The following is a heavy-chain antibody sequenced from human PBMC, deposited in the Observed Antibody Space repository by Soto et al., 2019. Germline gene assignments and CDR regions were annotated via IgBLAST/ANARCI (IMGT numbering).Heavy chain of an antibody. D-gene: IGHD3-22*01. Sequence: ASVKVSFKASGYTFTSYAMHWVRQAPGQRLEWMGWINAGNGNTKYSQKFQGRVTITRDTSASTAYMELSSLRSEDTAVYYCAREVVVTTVITPYYGMDVWGQGTTVTVSS. CDR1: GYTFTSYA. CDR3: AREVVVTTVITPYYGMDV. CDR2: INAGNGNT. V-gene: IGHV1-3*01. J-gene: IGHJ6*02.